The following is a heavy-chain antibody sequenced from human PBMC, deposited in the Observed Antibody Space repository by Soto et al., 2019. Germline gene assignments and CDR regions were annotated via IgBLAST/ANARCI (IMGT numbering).Heavy chain of an antibody. Sequence: QVQLQESGPGLVKPSETLSLTCKVSGTSIRHFYWTWIHQTAGKGLEWIGRIYITGTTSLNPSLKSRVTMSMDTSKNEFSLNLTSVTAADTAVYYCVRDRADFSSTYYHYFSVWGRGIQVTVSS. D-gene: IGHD2-2*01. CDR2: IYITGTT. CDR3: VRDRADFSSTYYHYFSV. V-gene: IGHV4-4*07. J-gene: IGHJ2*01. CDR1: GTSIRHFY.